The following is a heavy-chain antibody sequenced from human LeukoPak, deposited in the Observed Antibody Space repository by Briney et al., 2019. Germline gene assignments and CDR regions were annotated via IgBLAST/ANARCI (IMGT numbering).Heavy chain of an antibody. D-gene: IGHD3-3*02. CDR2: ISAYNGNT. J-gene: IGHJ6*02. CDR3: ARGPTISYYYYYGMDV. V-gene: IGHV1-18*01. CDR1: GYTFTSYG. Sequence: GASVKVSCKASGYTFTSYGISWVRQAPGQGLEWMGWISAYNGNTNYAQKLQGRVTMTTDTSTSTAYMELRSLRSDDTAVYYCARGPTISYYYYYGMDVWGQGTTVTASS.